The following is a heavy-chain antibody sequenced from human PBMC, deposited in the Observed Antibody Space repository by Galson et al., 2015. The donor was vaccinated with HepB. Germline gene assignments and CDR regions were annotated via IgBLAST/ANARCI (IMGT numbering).Heavy chain of an antibody. CDR3: ARGRNGVVHDAFDV. CDR1: GGSITGYF. V-gene: IGHV4-59*01. J-gene: IGHJ3*01. Sequence: TLSLTCTVSGGSITGYFWSWIRQPPGKGPEWIGYMYDRGSTNYNPSLKSRVAISVDTSKNQLSLKLTSVTAADTAIYYCARGRNGVVHDAFDVWGQGTMVTVSS. CDR2: MYDRGST. D-gene: IGHD3-3*01.